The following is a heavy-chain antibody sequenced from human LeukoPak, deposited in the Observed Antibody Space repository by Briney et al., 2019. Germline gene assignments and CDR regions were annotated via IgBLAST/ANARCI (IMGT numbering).Heavy chain of an antibody. D-gene: IGHD2-2*01. CDR2: ISSSSSFI. CDR1: GFIFSSYN. J-gene: IGHJ4*02. CDR3: ARDSRYCSSTNCYHDY. Sequence: GGSLRLSCPASGFIFSSYNMHWVRQPPGKGLEWVSSISSSSSFIYYAYSLKGRFTISRDNAKNSLYLQRNSLRAEDTAVYYCARDSRYCSSTNCYHDYWGQGTLVTVSS. V-gene: IGHV3-21*01.